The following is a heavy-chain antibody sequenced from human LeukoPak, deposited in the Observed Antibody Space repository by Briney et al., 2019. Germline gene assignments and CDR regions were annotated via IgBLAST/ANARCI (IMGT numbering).Heavy chain of an antibody. CDR3: ARPTHYYDSSGYKGGYAFDI. Sequence: GGSLRLSCAASGFTFSNYWMSWARQAPGKGLEWVSAISGSGGSTYYADSVKGRFTISRDNSKNTLYLQMNSLRAEDTAVYYCARPTHYYDSSGYKGGYAFDIWGQGTMVTVSS. CDR1: GFTFSNYW. CDR2: ISGSGGST. D-gene: IGHD3-22*01. V-gene: IGHV3-23*01. J-gene: IGHJ3*02.